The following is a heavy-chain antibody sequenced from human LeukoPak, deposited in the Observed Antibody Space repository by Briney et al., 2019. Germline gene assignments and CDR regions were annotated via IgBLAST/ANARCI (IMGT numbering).Heavy chain of an antibody. D-gene: IGHD6-13*01. J-gene: IGHJ4*02. CDR1: GFIFSNYG. CDR2: IWYDGSYI. V-gene: IGHV3-33*06. Sequence: GGSLRLSCAASGFIFSNYGMHWVRQAPGKGLDWVAVIWYDGSYIYYADSVKGRFTISRDNSKNTLYLQMNSLRAEDTAIYYCAKVVQYTASTGTGLDYWGQGTLVTVSS. CDR3: AKVVQYTASTGTGLDY.